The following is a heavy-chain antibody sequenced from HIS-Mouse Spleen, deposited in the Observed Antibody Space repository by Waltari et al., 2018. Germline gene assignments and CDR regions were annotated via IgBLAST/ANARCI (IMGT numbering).Heavy chain of an antibody. D-gene: IGHD4-17*01. Sequence: QVQLQQWGAGLLKPSETLSLTCAVYGGSFSGYYLGWIRRPPGKGREWIGEINHSGSTNYNPSLKSRVTISVDTSKNQFSLKLSSVTAADTAVYYCARGRSPATVTIGYYFDYWGQGTLVTVSS. CDR1: GGSFSGYY. CDR2: INHSGST. CDR3: ARGRSPATVTIGYYFDY. J-gene: IGHJ4*02. V-gene: IGHV4-34*01.